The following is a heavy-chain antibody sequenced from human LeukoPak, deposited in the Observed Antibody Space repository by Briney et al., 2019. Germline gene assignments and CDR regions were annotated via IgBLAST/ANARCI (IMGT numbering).Heavy chain of an antibody. D-gene: IGHD4-23*01. Sequence: ASVKVSCKASGGTFSSYAISWVRQAPGQGLGWMGVINPSDGSTAYAQKFQGRVTMTKDTSTSTVYMELSSLRSEDTAVYYCARRAGGYSHPYDYWGQGILVTVSS. CDR3: ARRAGGYSHPYDY. CDR2: INPSDGST. V-gene: IGHV1-46*01. CDR1: GGTFSSYA. J-gene: IGHJ4*02.